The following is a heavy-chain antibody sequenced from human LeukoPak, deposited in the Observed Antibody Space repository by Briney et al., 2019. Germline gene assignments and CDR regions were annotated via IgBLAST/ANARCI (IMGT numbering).Heavy chain of an antibody. Sequence: GGSLRLSCAASGFTFSSYAMSWVRQAPGKGLEWVSAISGSGGSTYYADSVKGRFTISRDNSKNTLYLQMNSLRAEDTAVHYCAKLSGGSLFYYYYYYMDVWGKGTTVTVSS. CDR1: GFTFSSYA. J-gene: IGHJ6*03. CDR2: ISGSGGST. V-gene: IGHV3-23*01. D-gene: IGHD2-15*01. CDR3: AKLSGGSLFYYYYYYMDV.